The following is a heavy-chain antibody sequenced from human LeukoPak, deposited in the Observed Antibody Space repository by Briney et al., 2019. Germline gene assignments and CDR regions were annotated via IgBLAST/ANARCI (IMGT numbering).Heavy chain of an antibody. D-gene: IGHD3-10*01. Sequence: ASVKVSCKASGGTFSSYAISWVRQAPGQGLEWMGRIIPIFGTANYAQKFQARVTITTDESTSTAYMELSSLRSEDTAVYYCAREEVITMVRNWFDPWGQGTLVTVSS. CDR3: AREEVITMVRNWFDP. CDR2: IIPIFGTA. V-gene: IGHV1-69*05. J-gene: IGHJ5*02. CDR1: GGTFSSYA.